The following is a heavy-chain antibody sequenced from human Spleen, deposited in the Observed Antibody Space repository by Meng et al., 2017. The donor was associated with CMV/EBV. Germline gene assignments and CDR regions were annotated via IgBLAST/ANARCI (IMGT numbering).Heavy chain of an antibody. D-gene: IGHD6-19*01. J-gene: IGHJ4*02. CDR2: IYTSGST. V-gene: IGHV4-4*07. CDR3: ARTRGIAVAGSFDY. Sequence: ARLQGTAPGLVQPSETLSLTCTVPGGSISSYSWSWIRQPAGQGLEWIGRIYTSGSTNYNPSLKSRVTMSVDTSKNQFSLKLSSVTAADTAVYYCARTRGIAVAGSFDYWGQGTLVTVSS. CDR1: GGSISSYS.